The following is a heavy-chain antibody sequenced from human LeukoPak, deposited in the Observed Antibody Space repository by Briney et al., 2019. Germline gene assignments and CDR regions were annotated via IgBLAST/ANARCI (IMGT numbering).Heavy chain of an antibody. CDR3: ARGAFYYYGSGSYSGMDV. J-gene: IGHJ6*02. V-gene: IGHV1-2*02. D-gene: IGHD3-10*01. CDR2: INPNSGGT. CDR1: GYTFTGYY. Sequence: ASVKVSCKASGYTFTGYYMHWVRQAPGQGLEWMGWINPNSGGTNYAQKFQGRVTMTRDTSISTAYMELSRLRSDDTAAYYCARGAFYYYGSGSYSGMDVWGQGTTVTVSS.